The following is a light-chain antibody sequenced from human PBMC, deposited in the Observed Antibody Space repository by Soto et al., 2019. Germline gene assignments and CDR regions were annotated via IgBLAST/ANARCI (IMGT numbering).Light chain of an antibody. Sequence: DIQITQSPSTLSASVGDRVTITCRASQSISSWLAWYQQKPGKAPKLLIYDASSLKSGVPSRFSGGGSGTEFTLTISSLQPDDFATYVCQQYNSFSMITFGQGTRLEIK. J-gene: IGKJ5*01. CDR2: DAS. V-gene: IGKV1-5*01. CDR3: QQYNSFSMIT. CDR1: QSISSW.